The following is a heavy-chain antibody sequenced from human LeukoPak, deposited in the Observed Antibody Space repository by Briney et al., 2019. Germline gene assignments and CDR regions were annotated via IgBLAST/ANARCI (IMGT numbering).Heavy chain of an antibody. D-gene: IGHD6-6*01. CDR3: ARGRSIAARPRVRYYFDY. CDR1: GYTFTVYY. V-gene: IGHV1-2*02. CDR2: INPNSGDT. J-gene: IGHJ4*02. Sequence: ASVKVSCKGSGYTFTVYYINWVRQAPGQGLEWMGWINPNSGDTNFAQTFQGRVTMTRDTSISTAYMELGRLRSDDTAVYYCARGRSIAARPRVRYYFDYWGQGTLVTVSS.